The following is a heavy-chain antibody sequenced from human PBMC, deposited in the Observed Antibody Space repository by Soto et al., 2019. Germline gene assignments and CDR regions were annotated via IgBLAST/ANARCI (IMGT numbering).Heavy chain of an antibody. CDR1: GYTFISSD. V-gene: IGHV1-18*04. CDR2: ISAYNGNT. J-gene: IGHJ5*02. Sequence: AASVKVSCKASGYTFISSDITWLRQAPGQGLEWMGWISAYNGNTNVPQNLQGRVILTTDTSTDTAYMELRSLRSDDTAMYYCARVRSPGHPPYNWFDPWGQGTLVTVSS. CDR3: ARVRSPGHPPYNWFDP.